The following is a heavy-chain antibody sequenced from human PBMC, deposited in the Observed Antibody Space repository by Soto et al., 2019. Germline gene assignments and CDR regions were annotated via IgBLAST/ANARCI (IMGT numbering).Heavy chain of an antibody. V-gene: IGHV3-74*01. CDR2: INSDGSST. Sequence: EVQLVESGGGLVQPGGSLRLSCVASGITFSSYWMHWVRQAPGKGLVWVSRINSDGSSTTYADSVKGRFTISRDNAKNTLYLQMNSLRPEDTAVYYCARAPIGPNDYWGQGTLVTVSS. CDR3: ARAPIGPNDY. CDR1: GITFSSYW. D-gene: IGHD2-15*01. J-gene: IGHJ4*02.